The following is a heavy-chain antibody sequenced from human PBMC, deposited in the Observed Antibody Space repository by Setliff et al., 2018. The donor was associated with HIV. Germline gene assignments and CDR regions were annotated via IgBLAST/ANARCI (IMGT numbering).Heavy chain of an antibody. V-gene: IGHV7-4-1*02. CDR3: ARGGDRMQIWSRFPFDI. CDR2: INTNTGSP. Sequence: ASVKVSCKASGYNFTSHDINWVRQAPGQGLEWMGWINTNTGSPTYAQGFTRRFVFSLDPSVRTAYLQITGLKAEDTAVYYCARGGDRMQIWSRFPFDIWGQGTMVTVSS. J-gene: IGHJ3*02. CDR1: GYNFTSHD. D-gene: IGHD3-10*01.